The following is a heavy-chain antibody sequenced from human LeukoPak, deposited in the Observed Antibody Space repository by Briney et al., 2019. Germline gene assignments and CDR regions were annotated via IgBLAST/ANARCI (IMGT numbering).Heavy chain of an antibody. CDR3: AIELATIVNQFDY. Sequence: GASVTVSRKASGYTFTSYGISWVRQAPGQGLEWMGWISPYNGNTNYAQKLQGRVTMTTDTSTNTAYIELTSMKSDDTAAHYCAIELATIVNQFDYWGQGTLVTVSS. D-gene: IGHD5-24*01. J-gene: IGHJ4*02. V-gene: IGHV1-18*01. CDR1: GYTFTSYG. CDR2: ISPYNGNT.